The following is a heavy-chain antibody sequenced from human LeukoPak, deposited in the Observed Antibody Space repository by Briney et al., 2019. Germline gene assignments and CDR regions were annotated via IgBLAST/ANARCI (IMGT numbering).Heavy chain of an antibody. J-gene: IGHJ4*02. CDR2: ISGSGGST. CDR1: GFTFSSYA. CDR3: AKLPSYSSGWYADY. Sequence: PGGSLRLSCAASGFTFSSYAMSWVRQAPGKGLEWVSAISGSGGSTYYADSVKGRFTISRDNSKNTLYLQMNSLRAEDTAVYYCAKLPSYSSGWYADYWGQGTLVTVSS. D-gene: IGHD6-19*01. V-gene: IGHV3-23*01.